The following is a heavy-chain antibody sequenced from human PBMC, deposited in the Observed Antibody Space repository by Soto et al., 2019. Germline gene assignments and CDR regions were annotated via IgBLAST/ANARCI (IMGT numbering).Heavy chain of an antibody. Sequence: ASVKVSCKASGYTFASYGISWVRQAPGQGHEWMGWISAYNGNTNYAQKFQGWVTMTRDTSISTAYMEMSRLRYDDTAVYYCARDNGAFDIWGQGTMVTVSS. CDR2: ISAYNGNT. J-gene: IGHJ3*02. V-gene: IGHV1-18*01. CDR3: ARDNGAFDI. CDR1: GYTFASYG.